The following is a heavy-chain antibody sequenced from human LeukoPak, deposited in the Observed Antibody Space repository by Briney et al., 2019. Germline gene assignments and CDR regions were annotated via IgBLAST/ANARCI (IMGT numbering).Heavy chain of an antibody. V-gene: IGHV3-53*01. CDR1: GFTVSSNY. D-gene: IGHD6-19*01. CDR2: IYSGGST. Sequence: GGSLRLSCAASGFTVSSNYMSWVRQAPGKGLEWVSVIYSGGSTYYADSVKGRFTISRDNSKNTLYLQMNSLRAEDTAVYYCAREGKQWLASRAFDIWGQGTMVTVSS. J-gene: IGHJ3*02. CDR3: AREGKQWLASRAFDI.